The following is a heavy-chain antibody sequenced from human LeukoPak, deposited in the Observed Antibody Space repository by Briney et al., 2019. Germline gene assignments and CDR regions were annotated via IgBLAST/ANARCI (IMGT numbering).Heavy chain of an antibody. V-gene: IGHV3-23*01. Sequence: GGSLRLTCTGSGFAFGNYGMTWVRQAPGKGLEWVSAITGSGGSTRYTDSVTGRLTISRDNSKNTLFLQMNSLRAEDTAVYYCAKDPNGDYLGAFDFWGPGTLVTVSS. CDR1: GFAFGNYG. D-gene: IGHD4-17*01. J-gene: IGHJ3*01. CDR3: AKDPNGDYLGAFDF. CDR2: ITGSGGST.